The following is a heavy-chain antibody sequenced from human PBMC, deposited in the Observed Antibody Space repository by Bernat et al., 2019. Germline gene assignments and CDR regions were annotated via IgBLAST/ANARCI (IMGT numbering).Heavy chain of an antibody. D-gene: IGHD2-15*01. Sequence: QVQLVESGGGVVQPGGSLRLSCAASGFTFSRYGMHWVRQAPGKGLEWVADISYGGSNKYYADSVKGRFTISRDNSKNTLYLQMNSLRAEDTAVYYCARDRSTSCLFDYWGQGTLVTVSS. CDR2: ISYGGSNK. J-gene: IGHJ4*02. CDR1: GFTFSRYG. V-gene: IGHV3-30*04. CDR3: ARDRSTSCLFDY.